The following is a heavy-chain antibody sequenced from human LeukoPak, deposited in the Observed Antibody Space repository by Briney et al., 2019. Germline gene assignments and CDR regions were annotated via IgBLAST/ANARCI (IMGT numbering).Heavy chain of an antibody. CDR3: AKPRRGYSSGYYFDY. D-gene: IGHD5-18*01. V-gene: IGHV3-23*01. Sequence: GGSLRLSCAASGFTFSSYAMSWVRQAPGKGLEWVSAISGSGGSTYYADSVKGRFTISRDNTKNTLYQQMNSLRAEDTAVYYCAKPRRGYSSGYYFDYWGQGTLVTVSS. J-gene: IGHJ4*02. CDR1: GFTFSSYA. CDR2: ISGSGGST.